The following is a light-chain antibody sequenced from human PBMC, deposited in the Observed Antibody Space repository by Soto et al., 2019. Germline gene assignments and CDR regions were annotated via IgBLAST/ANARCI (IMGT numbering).Light chain of an antibody. V-gene: IGLV2-23*01. CDR3: CSSAPESTYV. J-gene: IGLJ1*01. CDR2: KGT. CDR1: SSDIGAYRS. Sequence: QSVLAQPASVSGSPGQSITISCTGTSSDIGAYRSVSWYQQHPHKAPQVIIYKGTQRPSGVSNRFSGSTSGNAASLTISGLQAVDEADYFCCSSAPESTYVCGTGTKVTVL.